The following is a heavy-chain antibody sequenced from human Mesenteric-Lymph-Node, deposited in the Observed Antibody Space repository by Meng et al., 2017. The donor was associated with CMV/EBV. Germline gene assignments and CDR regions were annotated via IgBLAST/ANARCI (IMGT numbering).Heavy chain of an antibody. CDR1: YA. CDR3: ARGADYYDSGNYFSHYNWFDP. CDR2: IIPIFGTA. Sequence: YAISWVRQAPGQGREWVGGIIPIFGTANYAQKFQGRVTINADEYTSTAYMELSSLRSEDTAVYYCARGADYYDSGNYFSHYNWFDPWGQGTLVTVSS. D-gene: IGHD3-10*01. J-gene: IGHJ5*02. V-gene: IGHV1-69*01.